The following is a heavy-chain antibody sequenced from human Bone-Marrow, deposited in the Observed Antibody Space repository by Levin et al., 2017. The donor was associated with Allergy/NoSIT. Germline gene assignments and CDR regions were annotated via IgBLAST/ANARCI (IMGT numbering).Heavy chain of an antibody. V-gene: IGHV3-9*01. J-gene: IGHJ6*02. CDR2: ISWNSGSI. D-gene: IGHD1-20*01. Sequence: PGGSLRLSCAASGFTFDDYAMHWVRQAPGKGLEWVSGISWNSGSIGYADSVKGRFTISRDNAKNSLYLQMNSLRAEDTALYYCAGQYRTFQPTYNWNDGDYYYYGMDVWGQGTTVTVSS. CDR3: AGQYRTFQPTYNWNDGDYYYYGMDV. CDR1: GFTFDDYA.